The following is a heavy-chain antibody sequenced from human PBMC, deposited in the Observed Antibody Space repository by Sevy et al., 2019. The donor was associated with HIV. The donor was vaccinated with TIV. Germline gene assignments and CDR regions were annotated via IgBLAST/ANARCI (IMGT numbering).Heavy chain of an antibody. Sequence: GGSLRLSCAASGFTFSTYAMHWVRQAPGKGLEWVAVISYDGSIKYSADSVKVRFTISIDNSKNTLYLHMISLRPDDTVVYYCARERASYYDSSGSDYGYYGMDVWGQGATVTVSS. CDR2: ISYDGSIK. J-gene: IGHJ6*02. CDR3: ARERASYYDSSGSDYGYYGMDV. CDR1: GFTFSTYA. V-gene: IGHV3-30*04. D-gene: IGHD3-22*01.